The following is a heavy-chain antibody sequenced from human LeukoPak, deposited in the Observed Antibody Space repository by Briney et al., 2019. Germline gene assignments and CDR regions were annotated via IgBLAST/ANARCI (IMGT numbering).Heavy chain of an antibody. CDR1: GFTFSSYW. Sequence: PGGSLRLSCAASGFTFSSYWMSWVRQAPGKGLEWVANIKEDGSEKNYVDSVKGRFTISRDNAKNSLYLQMNSLRAEDTAVYYCARSVAAAIDKIYYFDYWGRGALVTVSS. CDR2: IKEDGSEK. V-gene: IGHV3-7*05. J-gene: IGHJ4*02. CDR3: ARSVAAAIDKIYYFDY. D-gene: IGHD6-13*01.